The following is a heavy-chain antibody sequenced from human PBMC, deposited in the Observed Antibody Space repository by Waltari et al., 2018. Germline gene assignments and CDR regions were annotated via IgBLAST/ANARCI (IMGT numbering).Heavy chain of an antibody. CDR3: AKDLDGGAFDI. J-gene: IGHJ3*02. CDR2: ISWNSGSI. D-gene: IGHD4-17*01. Sequence: EVQLLESGGGLVRPGRSLRLSCSASGFTFDDNAMHWARQAPGKGLEWVSGISWNSGSIGYADSVKGRFTISRDNAKNSLYLQMNSLRAEDTALYYCAKDLDGGAFDIWGQGTMVTVSS. CDR1: GFTFDDNA. V-gene: IGHV3-9*01.